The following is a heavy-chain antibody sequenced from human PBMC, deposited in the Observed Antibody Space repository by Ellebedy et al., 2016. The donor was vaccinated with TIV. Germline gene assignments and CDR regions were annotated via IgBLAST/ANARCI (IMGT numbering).Heavy chain of an antibody. D-gene: IGHD3-10*01. CDR2: IRSKANSYAT. V-gene: IGHV3-73*01. Sequence: GGSLRLSCAASGFTFSVSAMHWVRQASGKGLEWVGRIRSKANSYATAYAASVKGRFTISRDDSKNTAYLQMNSLKTEDTAVYYCTRLWFGEGMDVWGQGTTVTVSS. CDR3: TRLWFGEGMDV. J-gene: IGHJ6*02. CDR1: GFTFSVSA.